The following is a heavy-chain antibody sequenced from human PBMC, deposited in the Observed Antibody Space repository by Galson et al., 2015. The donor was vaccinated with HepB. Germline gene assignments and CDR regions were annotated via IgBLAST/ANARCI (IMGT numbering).Heavy chain of an antibody. CDR3: ARDAAGGSPRGPWFDP. CDR1: GYTFTSYY. D-gene: IGHD4-23*01. Sequence: SVKVSCKASGYTFTSYYMHWVRQAPGQGLEWMGIINPSGGSTSYAQKLQGRVTMTRDTSTSTVYMELSSLRSEDTAVYYCARDAAGGSPRGPWFDPWGQGTLVTVSS. J-gene: IGHJ5*02. V-gene: IGHV1-46*04. CDR2: INPSGGST.